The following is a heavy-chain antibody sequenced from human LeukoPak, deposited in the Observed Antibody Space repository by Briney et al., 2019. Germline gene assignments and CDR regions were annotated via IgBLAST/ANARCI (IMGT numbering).Heavy chain of an antibody. D-gene: IGHD3-3*02. CDR1: GGSFSRDY. CDR3: ARGATISETGYFDF. Sequence: SETLSLTCAVYGGSFSRDYWSWIRQSPGKGLEWIAEIDHRGDTNYNPSVKSRVTISVDTSKSQFSLKVRSLSAADTAVYYCARGATISETGYFDFWGQGTLVTVSS. CDR2: IDHRGDT. J-gene: IGHJ4*03. V-gene: IGHV4-34*01.